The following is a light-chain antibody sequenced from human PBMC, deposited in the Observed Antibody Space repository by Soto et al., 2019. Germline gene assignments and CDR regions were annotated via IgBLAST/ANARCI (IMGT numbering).Light chain of an antibody. Sequence: DIQLTQSPSFLSASIGDRVTITCRASQGISSYLAWYQQKPGKAPQLLIYAASTLESGFPSRFSGSGSGTEFTLTISSLQPEDFATYYCQQVNSYPITFGQGTRLEIK. V-gene: IGKV1-9*01. J-gene: IGKJ5*01. CDR2: AAS. CDR1: QGISSY. CDR3: QQVNSYPIT.